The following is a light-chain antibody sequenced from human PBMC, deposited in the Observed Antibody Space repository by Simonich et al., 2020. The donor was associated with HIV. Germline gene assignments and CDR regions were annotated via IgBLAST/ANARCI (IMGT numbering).Light chain of an antibody. Sequence: SYVLTQPPSVSVAPGKTARITCGGNNIGRKSVHWYQQKPGQAPVLVVYDDSDRPSGFPERFSGSNSGNTATLTISRVEAGDEADYYCQVWDSSSDHREVFGGGTKLTVL. CDR3: QVWDSSSDHREV. V-gene: IGLV3-21*03. J-gene: IGLJ2*01. CDR1: NIGRKS. CDR2: DDS.